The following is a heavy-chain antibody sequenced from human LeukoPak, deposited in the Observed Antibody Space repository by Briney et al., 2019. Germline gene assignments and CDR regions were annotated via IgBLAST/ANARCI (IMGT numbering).Heavy chain of an antibody. CDR2: ISAYSGNT. Sequence: ASVKVSCKASGGTFSSYAISWVRQAPGQGLEWMGWISAYSGNTNYAQKLQGRVTMTTDTSTSTAYMELRSLRSDDTAVYYCAKRAGTIRFDPWGQGTLVTVSS. J-gene: IGHJ5*02. D-gene: IGHD6-13*01. CDR1: GGTFSSYA. CDR3: AKRAGTIRFDP. V-gene: IGHV1-18*01.